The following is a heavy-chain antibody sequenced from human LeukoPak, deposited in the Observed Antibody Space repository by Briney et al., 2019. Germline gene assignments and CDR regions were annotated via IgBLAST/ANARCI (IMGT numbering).Heavy chain of an antibody. J-gene: IGHJ4*02. V-gene: IGHV4-30-4*08. CDR2: IYYSGST. Sequence: PSETLSLTCTVSGGSISSGDYYWSWIRQPPGKGLEWIGYIYYSGSTYYNPSLKSRVTISVDTSKNQFSLKLSSVTAADTAVYYCASGIAAAGTVGDYWGQGTLVTVSS. CDR3: ASGIAAAGTVGDY. D-gene: IGHD6-13*01. CDR1: GGSISSGDYY.